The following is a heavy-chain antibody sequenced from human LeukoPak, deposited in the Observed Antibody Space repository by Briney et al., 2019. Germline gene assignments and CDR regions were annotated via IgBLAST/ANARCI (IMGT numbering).Heavy chain of an antibody. CDR2: INHSGST. Sequence: SETLSLTCAVYGGSFSGYYWSWIRQPPGKGLEWIGEINHSGSTNYNPSLKSRVTISVDTSKNQFSLKLSSVTAAHTAVYYCAGLKEQQLEPNWFDPWGQGTLVTVSS. D-gene: IGHD6-13*01. J-gene: IGHJ5*02. CDR3: AGLKEQQLEPNWFDP. CDR1: GGSFSGYY. V-gene: IGHV4-34*01.